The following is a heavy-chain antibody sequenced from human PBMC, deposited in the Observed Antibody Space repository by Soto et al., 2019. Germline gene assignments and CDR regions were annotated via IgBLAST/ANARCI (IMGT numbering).Heavy chain of an antibody. Sequence: GGSLRLSCAASGFTFSSYGMHWVRQAPGKGLEWVAVIWYDGSNKYYADSVKGRFTISRDNSKNTLYLQMNSLRAEDTAVYYCARVEEGYYGMDVWGQGTTVTVSS. J-gene: IGHJ6*02. CDR1: GFTFSSYG. CDR2: IWYDGSNK. V-gene: IGHV3-33*01. CDR3: ARVEEGYYGMDV.